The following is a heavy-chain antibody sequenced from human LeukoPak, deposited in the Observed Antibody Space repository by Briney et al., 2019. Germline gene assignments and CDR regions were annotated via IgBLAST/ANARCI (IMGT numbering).Heavy chain of an antibody. V-gene: IGHV7-4-1*02. D-gene: IGHD5-24*01. Sequence: ASVKVSCKASGYTFTSYDINWVRQATGQGLEWMGWINTNTGNPTYAQGFTGRFVFSLDTSVSTAYLQISSLKAEDTAVYYCARGIYEVGGYNQDAFDIWGQGTMVTVSS. CDR2: INTNTGNP. CDR3: ARGIYEVGGYNQDAFDI. CDR1: GYTFTSYD. J-gene: IGHJ3*02.